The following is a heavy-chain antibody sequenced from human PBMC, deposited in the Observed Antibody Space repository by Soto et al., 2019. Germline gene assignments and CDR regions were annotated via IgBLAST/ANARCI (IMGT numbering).Heavy chain of an antibody. D-gene: IGHD6-19*01. CDR1: GGSISSTSYY. Sequence: ETLSLTCTVSGGSISSTSYYWGWIRQPPGKGLEWIGSIFYSGSTYYNPSLKSRVTMSVDTSKTQFSLKLSSVTAADTAVYYCARQGSYSSGRPGYFDYWGQGTLVTVSS. CDR2: IFYSGST. CDR3: ARQGSYSSGRPGYFDY. J-gene: IGHJ4*02. V-gene: IGHV4-39*01.